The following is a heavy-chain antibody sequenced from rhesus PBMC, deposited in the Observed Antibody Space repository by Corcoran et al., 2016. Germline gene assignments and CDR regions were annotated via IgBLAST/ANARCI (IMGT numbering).Heavy chain of an antibody. Sequence: QVQLQESGPGLVKPSETLSLTCAVSGYSISSGYGWRWIRQHPGKGLERIGYSGGSSGSTNYNPSRKSRVTMSRDTYKNQCSLKLSSVTAADTAVYYCARDISTRGYVDYWGQGVLVTVSS. CDR3: ARDISTRGYVDY. V-gene: IGHV4-127*01. J-gene: IGHJ4*01. CDR2: SGGSSGST. CDR1: GYSISSGYG. D-gene: IGHD5-42*01.